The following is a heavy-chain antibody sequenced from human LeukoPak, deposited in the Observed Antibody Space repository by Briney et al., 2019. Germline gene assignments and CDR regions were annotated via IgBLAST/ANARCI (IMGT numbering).Heavy chain of an antibody. J-gene: IGHJ4*02. D-gene: IGHD3-3*01. CDR3: ARGRVDDFWSGLFDY. Sequence: PSETLSLTCAVYGGSFSGYYWSWIRQPPGKGLEWIGEINHSGSTNYNPSLKSRVTISAGTSKNQFSLKLSSVTAADTAVYYCARGRVDDFWSGLFDYWGQGTLVTVSS. CDR1: GGSFSGYY. CDR2: INHSGST. V-gene: IGHV4-34*01.